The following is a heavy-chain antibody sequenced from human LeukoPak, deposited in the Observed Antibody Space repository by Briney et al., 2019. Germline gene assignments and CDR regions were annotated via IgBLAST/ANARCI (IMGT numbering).Heavy chain of an antibody. D-gene: IGHD1-26*01. J-gene: IGHJ4*02. Sequence: SETLSLTCAVSGGSISSSNWWSWVRQPPGKGLEWIGEIYHSGSTNYNPSLKGRVTISVDKSKNQFSLKLSSVTAADTAVYYCASSGSYRFDYWGQGTLVTVSS. CDR1: GGSISSSNW. CDR3: ASSGSYRFDY. CDR2: IYHSGST. V-gene: IGHV4-4*02.